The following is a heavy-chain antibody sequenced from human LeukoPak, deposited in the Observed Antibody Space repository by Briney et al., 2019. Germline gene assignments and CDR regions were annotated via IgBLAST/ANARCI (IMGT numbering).Heavy chain of an antibody. J-gene: IGHJ4*02. V-gene: IGHV3-21*01. CDR2: ISYASSYI. CDR3: ARGFSRIDY. CDR1: GFTFSSYR. Sequence: GGSLRLSCAASGFTFSSYRMNWVRQAPGKGLEWVSSISYASSYIHYADSVKGRFTVSRDNAKNSLYLQMNGLRAEDTAVYYCARGFSRIDYWGQGTLATVSS.